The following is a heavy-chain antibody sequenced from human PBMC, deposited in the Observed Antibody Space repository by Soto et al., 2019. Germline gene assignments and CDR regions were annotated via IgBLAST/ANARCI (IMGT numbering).Heavy chain of an antibody. D-gene: IGHD3-10*01. Sequence: GGSLRLSCAASGFPFSDFGMHWVRQAPGKGLEWVAIISYDGILKYYADSVKGRFTISRDTSKDAVYLQMNSLTPEDTAVYYCAKDFKVSGGHYGSLNYYYGMDVWGQGTTVTVSS. CDR1: GFPFSDFG. J-gene: IGHJ6*02. CDR3: AKDFKVSGGHYGSLNYYYGMDV. V-gene: IGHV3-30*18. CDR2: ISYDGILK.